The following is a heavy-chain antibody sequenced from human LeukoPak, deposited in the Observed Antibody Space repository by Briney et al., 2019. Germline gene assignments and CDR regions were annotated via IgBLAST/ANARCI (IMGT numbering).Heavy chain of an antibody. D-gene: IGHD2-2*01. J-gene: IGHJ3*02. Sequence: ASVKVPCKVSGYTLTELSMHWVRQAPGKGLEWMGGFDPEDGETIYAQKFQGRVTMTEDTSTDTAYMELSSLRSEDTAVYYCATAQYCSSTSCTDAFDIWGQGTMVTVSS. V-gene: IGHV1-24*01. CDR1: GYTLTELS. CDR2: FDPEDGET. CDR3: ATAQYCSSTSCTDAFDI.